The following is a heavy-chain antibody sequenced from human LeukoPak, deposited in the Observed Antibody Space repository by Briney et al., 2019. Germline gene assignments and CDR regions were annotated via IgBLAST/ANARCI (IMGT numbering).Heavy chain of an antibody. CDR3: TRDHTSYYTMDV. V-gene: IGHV1-8*01. CDR2: MNPNSGRS. D-gene: IGHD2-2*02. CDR1: GYDFITFD. Sequence: ASVKVSCKASGYDFITFDINWVRQAPGQGLEWMGWMNPNSGRSGLAQKFQGTVTMTRDPSINTAYMEVRNLRFEDSAVYYCTRDHTSYYTMDVWGQGTAVTVSS. J-gene: IGHJ6*02.